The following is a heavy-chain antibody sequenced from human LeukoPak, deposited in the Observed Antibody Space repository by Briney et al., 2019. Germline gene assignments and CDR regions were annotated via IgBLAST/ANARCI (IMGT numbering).Heavy chain of an antibody. CDR2: IYPGDSDT. V-gene: IGHV5-51*01. CDR3: ASTGLYGGLTWAY. Sequence: GESLKISCKGSVCTFTSYWIGWVRQMPGKGLEWMGIIYPGDSDTRYSPSFQGQVTISADKSIDPAYLQWSSLKASDTARNYCASTGLYGGLTWAYWGQGTLVTVSS. D-gene: IGHD4/OR15-4a*01. CDR1: VCTFTSYW. J-gene: IGHJ4*02.